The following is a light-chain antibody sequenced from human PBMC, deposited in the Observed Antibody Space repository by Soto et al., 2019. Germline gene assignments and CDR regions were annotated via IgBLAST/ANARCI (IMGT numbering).Light chain of an antibody. CDR3: GAWDPSLNAYL. V-gene: IGLV1-51*01. J-gene: IGLJ1*01. CDR1: TSNLGNNY. CDR2: DDT. Sequence: QSVLAQPPSVSAAPGQRVTVSCSTTTSNLGNNYISWYQHLPGAAPRLLIYDDTERPSGIPDRFSGSRSATSATLGIAGLQTGDEADYFCGAWDPSLNAYLFGTWTKVTVL.